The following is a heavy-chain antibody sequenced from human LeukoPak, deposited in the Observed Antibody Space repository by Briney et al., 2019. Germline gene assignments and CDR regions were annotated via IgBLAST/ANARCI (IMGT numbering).Heavy chain of an antibody. CDR2: ISAYNGNT. J-gene: IGHJ4*02. CDR1: GYTFTSYG. V-gene: IGHV1-18*01. Sequence: ASVKVSCKASGYTFTSYGISWVRQAPGQGHEWMGWISAYNGNTNYAQKLQGRVTMTTDISTSTAYMELRSLRSDDTAVYYCARESSYSSSWPYFDYWGQGTLVTVSS. CDR3: ARESSYSSSWPYFDY. D-gene: IGHD6-13*01.